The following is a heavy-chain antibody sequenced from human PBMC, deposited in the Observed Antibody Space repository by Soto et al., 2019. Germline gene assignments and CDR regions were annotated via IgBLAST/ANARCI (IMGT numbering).Heavy chain of an antibody. Sequence: EVQLVESGGGLVQPGGSLRLSCAASGFTVSSNYMSWVRQAPGKGLEWVSVIYSGGSTYYADSVKGRFTISRDNSKNTLYLQMNSLRAEDTAVYYCARDSVSIAAAGIAPLYYYYGMDVWGQGTTVTVSS. D-gene: IGHD6-13*01. CDR3: ARDSVSIAAAGIAPLYYYYGMDV. CDR2: IYSGGST. J-gene: IGHJ6*02. V-gene: IGHV3-66*01. CDR1: GFTVSSNY.